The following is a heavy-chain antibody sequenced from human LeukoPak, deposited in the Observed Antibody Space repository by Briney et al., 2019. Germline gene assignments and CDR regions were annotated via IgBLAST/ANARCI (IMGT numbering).Heavy chain of an antibody. V-gene: IGHV3-23*01. CDR3: ARSVQTPRDSSPYGMDV. J-gene: IGHJ6*02. CDR1: GFTFSSYA. Sequence: GGSLRLSCAASGFTFSSYAMSWVRQAPGKGLEWVSAISGSGGSTYYADSVKGRFTISRDNSKNTLYLQMNSLRAEDTAVYYCARSVQTPRDSSPYGMDVWGQGTTVTVSS. CDR2: ISGSGGST. D-gene: IGHD6-13*01.